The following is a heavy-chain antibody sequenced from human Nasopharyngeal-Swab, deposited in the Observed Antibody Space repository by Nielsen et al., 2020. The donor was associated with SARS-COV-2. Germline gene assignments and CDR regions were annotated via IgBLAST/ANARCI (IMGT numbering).Heavy chain of an antibody. CDR2: ISGSGGST. J-gene: IGHJ6*02. Sequence: GESLKISCAASGFTFSSYAMSWVSQAQGRGLEWVSAISGSGGSTYYADSVKGRFTISRDNSKNTLYLQMNSLRAEDTAVYYCAKDQGGSSWYGGAYYYYGMDVWGQGTTVTVSS. CDR3: AKDQGGSSWYGGAYYYYGMDV. V-gene: IGHV3-23*01. D-gene: IGHD6-13*01. CDR1: GFTFSSYA.